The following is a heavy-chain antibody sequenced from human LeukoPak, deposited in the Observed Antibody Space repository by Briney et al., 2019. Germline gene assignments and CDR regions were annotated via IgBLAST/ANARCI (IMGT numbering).Heavy chain of an antibody. J-gene: IGHJ4*02. D-gene: IGHD6-13*01. V-gene: IGHV4-34*01. CDR3: ARGYSSSWNYFDY. CDR2: INHSGST. Sequence: ASETLSLTCAVYGGSFSGYYWSWIRQPPGKGLEWIGEINHSGSTNYNPSLKSRVTISVDTSKKQFSLKLSSVTAADAAVYYCARGYSSSWNYFDYWGQGTLVTVSS. CDR1: GGSFSGYY.